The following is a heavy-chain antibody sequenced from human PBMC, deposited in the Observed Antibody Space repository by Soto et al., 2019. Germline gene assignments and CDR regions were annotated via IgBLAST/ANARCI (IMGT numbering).Heavy chain of an antibody. Sequence: QVQLVQSGAEVKKPGASVKVSCKASGYTFTSFDINWVRQATGQGLEWMGWMNPNSGNTGYAQKFQGRVTMTRSTSISTAYMELSSLRSEDTAVYFCARAHYYGVFAIDYWGQGTLVTVSS. CDR1: GYTFTSFD. CDR3: ARAHYYGVFAIDY. J-gene: IGHJ4*02. D-gene: IGHD4-17*01. V-gene: IGHV1-8*01. CDR2: MNPNSGNT.